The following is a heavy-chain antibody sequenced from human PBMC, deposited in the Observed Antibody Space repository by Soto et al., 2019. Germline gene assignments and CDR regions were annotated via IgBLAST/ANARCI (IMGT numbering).Heavy chain of an antibody. D-gene: IGHD2-15*01. CDR2: SKHSGSP. CDR3: ARHWGSGFDY. Sequence: QVQLQQWGAGLLKPSETLSLTCAVYGGSFSGYYWSWIRQPPGKGLGWSGESKHSGSPNYNPSLKRRVTISVDTSKNQYSLKLSAVTAAGTAVYLCARHWGSGFDYWGQGTLVTAAS. V-gene: IGHV4-34*01. J-gene: IGHJ4*02. CDR1: GGSFSGYY.